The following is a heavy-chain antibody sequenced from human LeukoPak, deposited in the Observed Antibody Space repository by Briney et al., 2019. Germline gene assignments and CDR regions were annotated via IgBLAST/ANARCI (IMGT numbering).Heavy chain of an antibody. J-gene: IGHJ4*02. V-gene: IGHV3-74*03. CDR1: GLTFSTYW. CDR2: INPDGSIR. D-gene: IGHD1-26*01. CDR3: AREARVGGALQY. Sequence: GGSLRLSCAASGLTFSTYWMHWVRQAPGKGLAWVARINPDGSIRTYANSVQGRVTISRDTAKDTLFLQMNSLRAEDTAVYYCAREARVGGALQYWGQGTPVTASS.